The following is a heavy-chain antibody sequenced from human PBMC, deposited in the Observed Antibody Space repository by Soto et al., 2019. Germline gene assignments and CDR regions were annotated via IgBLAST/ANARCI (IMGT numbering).Heavy chain of an antibody. J-gene: IGHJ6*02. V-gene: IGHV1-69*13. CDR2: IIPIFGTA. CDR1: GGSFSGYA. D-gene: IGHD2-2*01. Sequence: SVKVSCKASGGSFSGYAIIWVRQAPGQGLEWMGGIIPIFGTANYAQKFQGRVTITADESTSTAYMELSSLRSEDTAVYYCARAQRAAIYYYYGMDVWGQGTTVTVSS. CDR3: ARAQRAAIYYYYGMDV.